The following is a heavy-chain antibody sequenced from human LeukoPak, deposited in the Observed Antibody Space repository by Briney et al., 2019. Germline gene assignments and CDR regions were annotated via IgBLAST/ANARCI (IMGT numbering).Heavy chain of an antibody. CDR3: ARVGALGVRLYYYGMDV. V-gene: IGHV3-30-3*01. CDR2: ISYDGSNK. D-gene: IGHD7-27*01. Sequence: GGSLRLSCAPSGFTFSSYAMHWVRQAPGKGLEWVAVISYDGSNKYYADSVKGRFTISRDNSKNTLYLQMNSLRAEDTAVYYCARVGALGVRLYYYGMDVWGQGTTVTVSS. CDR1: GFTFSSYA. J-gene: IGHJ6*02.